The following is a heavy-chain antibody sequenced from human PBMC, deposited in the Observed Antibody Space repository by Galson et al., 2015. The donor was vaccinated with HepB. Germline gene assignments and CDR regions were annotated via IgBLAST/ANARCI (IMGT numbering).Heavy chain of an antibody. CDR3: VRHPGRGSVGYAFDL. J-gene: IGHJ4*02. CDR1: QGSINDYY. V-gene: IGHV4-59*08. D-gene: IGHD5-12*01. CDR2: IYYNGDT. Sequence: LTCSVSQGSINDYYWSWIRQPPGNRLEWIGYIYYNGDTTYNPSLGYRVGMSVDRSINQVSLWLTSVTAADTAVYYCVRHPGRGSVGYAFDLWGQGTLVTVSA.